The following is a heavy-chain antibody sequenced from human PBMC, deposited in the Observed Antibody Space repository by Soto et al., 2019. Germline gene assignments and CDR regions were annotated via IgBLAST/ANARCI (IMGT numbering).Heavy chain of an antibody. D-gene: IGHD3-10*01. CDR2: IKQDGSEK. Sequence: EVQLVESGGGLVQPGGSLRLSCAASGFTFSSYWMSWVRQAPGKGLEWVANIKQDGSEKYYVDSVKGRFTISKDNAKNPLQLQRNSLRAEDTAVYYCARDGRNYYGSGSSDYWGQGTLVTVSS. CDR1: GFTFSSYW. CDR3: ARDGRNYYGSGSSDY. V-gene: IGHV3-7*01. J-gene: IGHJ4*02.